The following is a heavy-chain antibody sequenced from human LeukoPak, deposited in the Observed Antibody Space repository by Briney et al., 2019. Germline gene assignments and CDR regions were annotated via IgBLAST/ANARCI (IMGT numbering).Heavy chain of an antibody. V-gene: IGHV3-13*01. CDR2: IGTVADT. Sequence: PGGSLRLSCAASGFNFNNYDSHWVRQVAGKRLEWVAGIGTVADTFYPDSVMGRFTISRENAKNSFYLQMNSLRAGDTAVYYCARAWGGRGRSWGALDFWGQGILVTVSS. D-gene: IGHD3-16*01. CDR3: ARAWGGRGRSWGALDF. J-gene: IGHJ4*02. CDR1: GFNFNNYD.